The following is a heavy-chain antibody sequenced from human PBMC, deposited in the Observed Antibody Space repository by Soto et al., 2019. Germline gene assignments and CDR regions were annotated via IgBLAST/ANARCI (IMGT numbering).Heavy chain of an antibody. Sequence: ASVKVYCKASGYTFTSYYMHWVRQAPGQGLEWMGIINPSGGSTSYAQKFQGRVTMTRDTSTSTVYMELSSLRSEDTAVYYCARARIQLWLDDYFDYWGQGTLVTVSS. CDR3: ARARIQLWLDDYFDY. D-gene: IGHD5-18*01. CDR2: INPSGGST. J-gene: IGHJ4*02. V-gene: IGHV1-46*01. CDR1: GYTFTSYY.